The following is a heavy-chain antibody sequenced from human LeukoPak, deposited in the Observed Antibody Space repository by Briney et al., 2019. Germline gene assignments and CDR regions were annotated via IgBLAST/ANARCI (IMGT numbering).Heavy chain of an antibody. J-gene: IGHJ4*02. CDR1: GFTFSSYW. V-gene: IGHV3-74*01. Sequence: GGSLRLSCAASGFTFSSYWFHWVRQAPGKGLVWVSRINTDGTSTSYADSVKGRFTIARDNAKNTLYLQMNSLRAEDTAVYYCAKDMTGLRDYWGQGTLVTVPS. CDR3: AKDMTGLRDY. CDR2: INTDGTST. D-gene: IGHD3-16*01.